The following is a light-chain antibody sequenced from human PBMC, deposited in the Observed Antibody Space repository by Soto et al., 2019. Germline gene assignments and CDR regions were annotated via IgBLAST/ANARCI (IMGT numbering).Light chain of an antibody. Sequence: QSALAQPPSASGTAGQRVTISCSGSTSNVGRHTVNWYQQVPGTAPKILIYSTTQRPSGVPDRFSASKSGASASLAISGLQYWDEAHYYCATWDDSLNGWVFGGGTKLTVL. CDR2: STT. J-gene: IGLJ3*02. CDR1: TSNVGRHT. CDR3: ATWDDSLNGWV. V-gene: IGLV1-44*01.